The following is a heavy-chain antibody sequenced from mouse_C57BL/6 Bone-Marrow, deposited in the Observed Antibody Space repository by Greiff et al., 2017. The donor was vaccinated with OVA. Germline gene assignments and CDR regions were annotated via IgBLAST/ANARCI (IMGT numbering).Heavy chain of an antibody. CDR1: GYTFTDYY. V-gene: IGHV1-19*01. CDR2: INPYNGGT. CDR3: AREGYYYGSKGGYYFDY. J-gene: IGHJ2*01. Sequence: VQLQQSGPVLVKPGASVKMSCKASGYTFTDYYMNWVKQSHGKSLEWIGVINPYNGGTSYNQKFKGKATLTVDKSSSTAYMELNSLTSEDSAVYYCAREGYYYGSKGGYYFDYWGQGTTLTVSS. D-gene: IGHD1-1*01.